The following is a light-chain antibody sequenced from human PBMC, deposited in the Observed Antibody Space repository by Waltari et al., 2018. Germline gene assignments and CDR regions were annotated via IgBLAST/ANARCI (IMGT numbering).Light chain of an antibody. CDR1: SSAVGGYDY. Sequence: QSALTQPRSVSGSPGQSVTISCTGTSSAVGGYDYVSWYQQHPGKAPKLMIYDLSKRPSGVPDRFSGSKSGNTASLTISGLQAEDEADYYCCSYAGSYTGVFGTGTKVTVL. J-gene: IGLJ1*01. CDR3: CSYAGSYTGV. V-gene: IGLV2-11*01. CDR2: DLS.